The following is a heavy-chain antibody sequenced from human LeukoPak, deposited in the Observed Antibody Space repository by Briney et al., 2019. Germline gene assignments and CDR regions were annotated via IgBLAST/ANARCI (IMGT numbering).Heavy chain of an antibody. CDR1: EFAFSDFY. J-gene: IGHJ4*02. V-gene: IGHV3-11*06. CDR2: ISSSSSHT. D-gene: IGHD6-19*01. CDR3: ARTNLGSGWRFDY. Sequence: GGSLRLSCGASEFAFSDFYMTWIRQAPGKGLEWVSYISSSSSHTNYADSVKGRFTISRDNTKNSLYLQMNSLRAEDTAVYYCARTNLGSGWRFDYWGQGTLVTVSS.